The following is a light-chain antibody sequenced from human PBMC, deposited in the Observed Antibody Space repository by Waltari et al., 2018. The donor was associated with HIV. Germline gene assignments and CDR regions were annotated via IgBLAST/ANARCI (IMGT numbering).Light chain of an antibody. J-gene: IGLJ1*01. CDR3: CSYLGSYSYV. CDR2: DVN. V-gene: IGLV2-11*01. CDR1: SSDVGGYNY. Sequence: QSALTQPRSVSGSPGQSVTISCTGTSSDVGGYNYVFWYHQHPGRAPKLMIYDVNKRPSGVPDRFSGSKSGNTASLTISGLQAEDEADYYCCSYLGSYSYVFGTGTRVTVL.